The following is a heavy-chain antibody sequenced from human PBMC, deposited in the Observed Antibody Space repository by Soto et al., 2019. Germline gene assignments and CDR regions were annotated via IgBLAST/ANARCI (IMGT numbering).Heavy chain of an antibody. CDR1: GYTFSDRN. Sequence: QVHLVQSGAEVKQPGASLKVSCKASGYTFSDRNIHWVRQAPGQGLEWMGWINPKSGDTNSAQQFQGRVTMTRDTSISIAYMELSRLISGDTAVYYCTRGTGSSWFDPWGQGTLVTVSS. CDR3: TRGTGSSWFDP. J-gene: IGHJ5*02. D-gene: IGHD3-10*01. CDR2: INPKSGDT. V-gene: IGHV1-2*02.